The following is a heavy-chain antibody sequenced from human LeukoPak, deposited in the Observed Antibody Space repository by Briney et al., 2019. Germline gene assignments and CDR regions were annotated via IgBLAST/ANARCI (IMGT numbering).Heavy chain of an antibody. Sequence: GGSLRISCAASRFTFITYWMSWVRQAPGKGLEWVANIKQDGSEKYYVDSVKGRFTISRDNAKNSLYLQMNSLRVEDTAVYYCARAKGAAGTYLFDYWGQGTLVTVSS. CDR3: ARAKGAAGTYLFDY. CDR2: IKQDGSEK. J-gene: IGHJ4*02. CDR1: RFTFITYW. D-gene: IGHD6-13*01. V-gene: IGHV3-7*03.